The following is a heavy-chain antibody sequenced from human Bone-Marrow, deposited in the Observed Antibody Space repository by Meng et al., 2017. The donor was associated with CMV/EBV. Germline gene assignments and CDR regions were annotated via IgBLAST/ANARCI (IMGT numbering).Heavy chain of an antibody. Sequence: ASVKVSCKASGYTFTSYDINWVRQATGQGLEWMGWMNPNSGGTNYAQKFQGRVTMTRDTSISTAYMELSRLRSDDTAVYYCAREGVVPAATPFDPWGQGTLVTVSS. D-gene: IGHD2-2*01. CDR2: MNPNSGGT. CDR3: AREGVVPAATPFDP. CDR1: GYTFTSYD. V-gene: IGHV1-2*02. J-gene: IGHJ5*02.